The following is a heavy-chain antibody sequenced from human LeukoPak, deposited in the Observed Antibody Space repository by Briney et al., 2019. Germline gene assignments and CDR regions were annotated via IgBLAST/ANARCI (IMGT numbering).Heavy chain of an antibody. V-gene: IGHV4-4*07. Sequence: PSETLSLTCTVSGRSISNYYWSWIRQPAGKGLEWIGRIYTGGSTNYNPSLKSRVSMSVDTSMNQFSLKLSSVTAADTAVYYCAGVSSGWYNEYWGQGTLVTVSS. CDR3: AGVSSGWYNEY. J-gene: IGHJ1*01. D-gene: IGHD6-19*01. CDR1: GRSISNYY. CDR2: IYTGGST.